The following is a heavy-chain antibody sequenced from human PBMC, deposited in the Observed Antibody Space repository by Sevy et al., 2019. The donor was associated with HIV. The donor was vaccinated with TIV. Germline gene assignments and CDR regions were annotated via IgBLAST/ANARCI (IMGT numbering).Heavy chain of an antibody. CDR1: GFTITKYG. D-gene: IGHD6-19*01. Sequence: GGSLRLSCAASGFTITKYGMHWVRQAPGKGLEWVSGISNSGANKYYADSVRGRFTVSRDNSKNTVYLQLNSLRAEDTAIYYCAKEWTLLSDWYGEFDYWGQGTLVTVSS. CDR3: AKEWTLLSDWYGEFDY. V-gene: IGHV3-23*01. CDR2: ISNSGANK. J-gene: IGHJ4*02.